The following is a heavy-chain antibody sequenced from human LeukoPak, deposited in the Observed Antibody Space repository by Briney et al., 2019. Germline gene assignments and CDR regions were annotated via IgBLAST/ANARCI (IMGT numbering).Heavy chain of an antibody. Sequence: PSETLSLTCTVSGGSISSSSYYWGWIRQPPGKGLEWIGSIYYSGSTNYNPSLNSRATISVYKSNNQFSLKLSSVTAAYAAWYSCARDRYSSSWSPQLYGRGAFDIWGQGTMVTVSS. CDR2: IYYSGST. D-gene: IGHD6-13*01. CDR3: ARDRYSSSWSPQLYGRGAFDI. J-gene: IGHJ3*02. V-gene: IGHV4-39*07. CDR1: GGSISSSSYY.